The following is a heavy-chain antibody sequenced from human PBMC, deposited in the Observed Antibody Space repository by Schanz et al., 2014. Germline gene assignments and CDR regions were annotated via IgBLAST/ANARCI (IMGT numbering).Heavy chain of an antibody. CDR3: ARDLPRTFLFDY. J-gene: IGHJ4*02. Sequence: EVQLVESGGGLVQPGGSLRLSCAASGFTFSGYSMNWVRQAPGKGLEWVAYISSSSSTIHYADSVKGRFTISRDNAKNSLYLQMDSPRAEDTAVYYCARDLPRTFLFDYWGQGALVTVSS. CDR2: ISSSSSTI. CDR1: GFTFSGYS. V-gene: IGHV3-48*01.